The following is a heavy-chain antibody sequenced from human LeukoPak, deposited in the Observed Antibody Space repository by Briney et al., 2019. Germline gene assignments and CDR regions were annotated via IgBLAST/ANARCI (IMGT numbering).Heavy chain of an antibody. D-gene: IGHD3-22*01. J-gene: IGHJ4*02. Sequence: PSETLSLTCAVYGGSFSGYYWSWLRQPPGKGLEWIGEINHSGSTNYNPSLKSRVTISVDTSKNQFSLKLSSVTAADTAVYYCARRRIGFYYDSSGYVTLFDYWGQGTLVTVSS. V-gene: IGHV4-34*01. CDR1: GGSFSGYY. CDR2: INHSGST. CDR3: ARRRIGFYYDSSGYVTLFDY.